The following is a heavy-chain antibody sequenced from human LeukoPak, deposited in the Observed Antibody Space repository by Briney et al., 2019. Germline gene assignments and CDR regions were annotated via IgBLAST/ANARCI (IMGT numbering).Heavy chain of an antibody. D-gene: IGHD6-19*01. J-gene: IGHJ5*02. Sequence: SQTLSLTCAISGDSVSTNSAAWNWIRQSPSRGHEWLGRTYYRSKWSNDYAVFVKGRITINPDTSKNQFSLQLNSVTPEDTAVYYCARVSRVSSGWYDNWFDPWGQGTLVTVSS. CDR2: TYYRSKWSN. CDR3: ARVSRVSSGWYDNWFDP. V-gene: IGHV6-1*01. CDR1: GDSVSTNSAA.